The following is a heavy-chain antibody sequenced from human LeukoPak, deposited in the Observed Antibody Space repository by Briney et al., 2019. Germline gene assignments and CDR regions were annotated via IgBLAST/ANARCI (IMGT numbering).Heavy chain of an antibody. V-gene: IGHV3-30*04. CDR1: GFTFSSYA. J-gene: IGHJ6*03. Sequence: GGSLRLSCAASGFTFSSYAMHWVRQAPGKGLEWVAVISYDGSNKYYADSVKGRFTISRDNSKNTLYLQMNSLRAEDTAVYYCARGYYYGSGSYYYYYYIDVWGKGTTVTVSS. CDR3: ARGYYYGSGSYYYYYYIDV. D-gene: IGHD3-10*01. CDR2: ISYDGSNK.